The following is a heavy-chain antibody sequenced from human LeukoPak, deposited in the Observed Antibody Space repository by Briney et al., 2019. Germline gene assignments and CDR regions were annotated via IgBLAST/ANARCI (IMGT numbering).Heavy chain of an antibody. J-gene: IGHJ4*02. CDR1: GGTFSSYA. Sequence: GSSVKVSCKASGGTFSSYAISWVRQAPGQGLEWMGGIIPIFGTANYAQEFQGRVTITADESTSTAYMELSSLRSEDTAVYYCARKRSRAYSSGWYYWGQGTLVTVSS. D-gene: IGHD6-19*01. V-gene: IGHV1-69*01. CDR3: ARKRSRAYSSGWYY. CDR2: IIPIFGTA.